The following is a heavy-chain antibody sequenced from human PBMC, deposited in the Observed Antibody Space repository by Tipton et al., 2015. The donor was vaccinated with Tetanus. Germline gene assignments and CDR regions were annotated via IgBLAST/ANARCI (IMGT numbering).Heavy chain of an antibody. V-gene: IGHV3-9*01. Sequence: SLRLSCAASGFTFDDYAMHWVRQAPGKGLEWVSGISWNSGSIGYADSVKGRFTISRDNAKNSLYLQMNSLRAEDTALYYCAEGHAPRDDYYYGMDVWGQGTTVTVSS. CDR3: AEGHAPRDDYYYGMDV. CDR1: GFTFDDYA. CDR2: ISWNSGSI. J-gene: IGHJ6*02.